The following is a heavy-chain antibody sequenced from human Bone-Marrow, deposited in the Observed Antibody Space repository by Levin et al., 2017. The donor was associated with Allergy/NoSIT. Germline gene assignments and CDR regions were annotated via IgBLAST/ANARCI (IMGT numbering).Heavy chain of an antibody. CDR1: GDSISSSNW. J-gene: IGHJ5*02. CDR2: RHPNGGT. CDR3: ARVRAGCSSGSCYLDP. Sequence: SETLSLTCAVSGDSISSSNWWNWVRQSPGKGLEWIGERHPNGGTNYNPSLKSRVTISVDKSKNQASLEVRSVTAADMAVYYCARVRAGCSSGSCYLDPWGQGALVTVSS. D-gene: IGHD2-2*01. V-gene: IGHV4-4*02.